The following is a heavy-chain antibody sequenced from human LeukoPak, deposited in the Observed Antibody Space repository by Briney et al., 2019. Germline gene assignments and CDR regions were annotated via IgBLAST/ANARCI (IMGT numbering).Heavy chain of an antibody. CDR1: GGSFSGYY. J-gene: IGHJ1*01. Sequence: PSKTLSLTCAVYGGSFSGYYWSWIRQPPGKGLEWIGEINHSGSTNYNPSLKSRVTISVDTYKNQFSLKLSSVTAADTAVYYCARSTYFPYCSSTRCLYYRVEYFQHWGQGTLVTVSS. D-gene: IGHD2-2*01. CDR3: ARSTYFPYCSSTRCLYYRVEYFQH. CDR2: INHSGST. V-gene: IGHV4-34*01.